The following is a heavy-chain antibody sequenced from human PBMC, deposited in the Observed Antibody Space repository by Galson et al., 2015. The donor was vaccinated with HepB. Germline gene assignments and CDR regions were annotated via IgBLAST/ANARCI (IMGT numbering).Heavy chain of an antibody. CDR2: ISYDGSNK. Sequence: SPRLSCAASGFTFDNYGIHWVRQAPGKGLEWVAGISYDGSNKYYGDSVRGRFTISRDTSKNTVNLQMNSLRAEDTAVYFCAKETGKWSGYYMTYYFGMDVWGQGTTVTVSS. CDR3: AKETGKWSGYYMTYYFGMDV. J-gene: IGHJ6*02. D-gene: IGHD3-3*01. CDR1: GFTFDNYG. V-gene: IGHV3-30*18.